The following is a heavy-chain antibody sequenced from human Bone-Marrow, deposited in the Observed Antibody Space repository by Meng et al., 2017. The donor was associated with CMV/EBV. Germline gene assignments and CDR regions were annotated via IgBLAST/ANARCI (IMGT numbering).Heavy chain of an antibody. CDR3: ARRKGDGTERGLDY. J-gene: IGHJ4*02. CDR2: IYPDDSDT. V-gene: IGHV5-51*01. CDR1: GYSFTDYW. Sequence: GESLKISCKGSGYSFTDYWIGWVRQLPGKGLEWMGIIYPDDSDTRYTPSFQGQVTISADKSISTAYLQWSSLKASDTAIYYCARRKGDGTERGLDYWGQGTLVTVSS. D-gene: IGHD3-10*01.